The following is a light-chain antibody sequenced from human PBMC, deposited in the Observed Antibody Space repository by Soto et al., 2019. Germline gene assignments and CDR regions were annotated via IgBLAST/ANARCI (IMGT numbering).Light chain of an antibody. Sequence: DTQLTQSPSFLSASVGDRVTIACLASQDVSRSVGWYQQKPGTAPKLLISAASTLYSGVPSRFSGSGSGTDFTLTISSLQPEDFATYYCQQSYSTTWTFGQGTKVDIK. J-gene: IGKJ1*01. CDR2: AAS. CDR1: QDVSRS. V-gene: IGKV1-39*01. CDR3: QQSYSTTWT.